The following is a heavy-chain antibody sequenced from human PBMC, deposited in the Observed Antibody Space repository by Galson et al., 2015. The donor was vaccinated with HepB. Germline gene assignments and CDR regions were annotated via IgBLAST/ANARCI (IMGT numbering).Heavy chain of an antibody. V-gene: IGHV3-33*01. CDR1: GFTFSSYG. CDR3: SRAGMVYAINYFDY. J-gene: IGHJ4*02. D-gene: IGHD2-8*01. CDR2: IWYDGSNK. Sequence: SLRLSCAASGFTFSSYGMHWVRQAPGKGLEWVAVIWYDGSNKYYADSVKGRFTISRDNSKNTLYLQMNSLRADDTAVYYCSRAGMVYAINYFDYWGQGTLVSVSS.